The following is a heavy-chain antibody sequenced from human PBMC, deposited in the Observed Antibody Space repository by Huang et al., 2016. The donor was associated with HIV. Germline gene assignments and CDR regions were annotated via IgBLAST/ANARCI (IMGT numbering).Heavy chain of an antibody. V-gene: IGHV4-39*01. CDR1: GGSISSSSYY. J-gene: IGHJ6*02. CDR2: IYYIGNH. CDR3: ARHGRVAGHYYNNMDV. D-gene: IGHD6-19*01. Sequence: LQLQESGPGLVKSSETLSLICTVSGGSISSSSYYWGGIRQPPGKGPEWIGSIYYIGNHNYNTPHKSRVTISVDTSKNQFSLKVSSVTAADTAVYYCARHGRVAGHYYNNMDVWGRGTTVTVSS.